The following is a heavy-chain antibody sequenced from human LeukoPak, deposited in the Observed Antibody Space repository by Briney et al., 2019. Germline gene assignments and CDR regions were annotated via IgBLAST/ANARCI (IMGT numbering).Heavy chain of an antibody. J-gene: IGHJ6*03. Sequence: GGSLRLSCAASGFTFSSYGMHWVRQAPGKGLEWVAVIWYGGSNKYYADSVKGRFTISRDNSKNTLYLQMNSLRAEDTAVYYCAKDGTGDDSAAIDYYYYMDVWGKGTTVTVSS. D-gene: IGHD2-2*01. CDR1: GFTFSSYG. CDR2: IWYGGSNK. CDR3: AKDGTGDDSAAIDYYYYMDV. V-gene: IGHV3-30*02.